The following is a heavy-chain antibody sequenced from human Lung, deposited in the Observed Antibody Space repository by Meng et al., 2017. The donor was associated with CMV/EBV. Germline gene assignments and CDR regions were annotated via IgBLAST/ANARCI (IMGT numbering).Heavy chain of an antibody. V-gene: IGHV1-2*02. CDR3: ARGSPITGARTPYYY. J-gene: IGHJ4*02. CDR1: GYTFTDYY. CDR2: INPSNGGT. D-gene: IGHD1-20*01. Sequence: AXVXVSXXASGYTFTDYYMHWVRQAPGQRLEWMGWINPSNGGTDYAQKFQGRVTMTRDTSISTAYIELSRLRSDDTAVYYCARGSPITGARTPYYYWGQGXLVTVSS.